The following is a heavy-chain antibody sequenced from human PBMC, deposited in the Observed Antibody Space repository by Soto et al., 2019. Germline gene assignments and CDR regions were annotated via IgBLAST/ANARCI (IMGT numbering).Heavy chain of an antibody. D-gene: IGHD6-6*01. CDR2: ISGSGGST. J-gene: IGHJ4*02. CDR3: AKIARRRDSSSPVTSYFDY. V-gene: IGHV3-23*01. Sequence: EVQLLESGGGLVQPGGSLRLSCAASGFTFSSYAMSWVRQAPGKGLEWVSAISGSGGSTYYADSVKGRFTISRDNSKNTLYLQMNSLRAEDTAVYYCAKIARRRDSSSPVTSYFDYWGQGTLVTVSS. CDR1: GFTFSSYA.